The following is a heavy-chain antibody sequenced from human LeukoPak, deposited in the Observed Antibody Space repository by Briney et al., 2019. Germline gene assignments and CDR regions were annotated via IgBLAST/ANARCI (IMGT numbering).Heavy chain of an antibody. D-gene: IGHD6-25*01. CDR2: IIPILGIA. V-gene: IGHV1-69*04. Sequence: SVKVSCKASGGTFSSYAISWVRQAPGQGLEWMGRIIPILGIANYAQKFQGRVTITADKSTSTAYMELSSLRSEDTAVYYCARDVLYSSGSATPWGQGTLVTVSS. J-gene: IGHJ5*02. CDR3: ARDVLYSSGSATP. CDR1: GGTFSSYA.